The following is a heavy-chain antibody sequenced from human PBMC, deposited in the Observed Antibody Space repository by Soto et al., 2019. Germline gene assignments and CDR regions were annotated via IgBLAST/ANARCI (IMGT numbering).Heavy chain of an antibody. CDR1: GYPITRNR. D-gene: IGHD6-19*01. CDR3: VRGRSGSNLF. Sequence: AEVKVSRKTSGYPITRNRLSWVRRAPGQGLKGMGWIRPNNGKAKYAQKFQDRVTITADTAASTVYMVFRSVRSDDSVVFYCVRGRSGSNLFWGQGTLVTVSS. J-gene: IGHJ4*02. V-gene: IGHV1-18*01. CDR2: IRPNNGKA.